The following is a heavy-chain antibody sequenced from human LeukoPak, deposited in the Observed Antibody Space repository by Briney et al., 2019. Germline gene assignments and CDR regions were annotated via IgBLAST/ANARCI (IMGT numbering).Heavy chain of an antibody. V-gene: IGHV4-34*01. CDR2: INHSGST. D-gene: IGHD3-10*01. J-gene: IGHJ4*02. CDR1: GGSFSGYY. CDR3: ARDQGVTMVRAQTYYFDY. Sequence: SETLSLTCAVYGGSFSGYYWSWIRQPPGKGLEWIGEINHSGSTNYNPSLKSRVTISVDTSKNQFSLKLSSVTAADTAVYYCARDQGVTMVRAQTYYFDYWGQGTLVTVSS.